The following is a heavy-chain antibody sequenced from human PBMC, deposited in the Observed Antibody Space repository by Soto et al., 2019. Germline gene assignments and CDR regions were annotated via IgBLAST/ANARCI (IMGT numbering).Heavy chain of an antibody. D-gene: IGHD3-3*01. J-gene: IGHJ4*02. CDR1: GDSMDNYY. V-gene: IGHV4-59*01. CDR2: IYYSGST. Sequence: QVQLQESGPGLVKPSETLSLTCTVSGDSMDNYYWSWIRQPPGKGLEWIGYIYYSGSTNYNPSLKGRVTMSVYTSKNQFSLNLRSATAADTAVYYCARGGWSLDSWGQGSLVTVSS. CDR3: ARGGWSLDS.